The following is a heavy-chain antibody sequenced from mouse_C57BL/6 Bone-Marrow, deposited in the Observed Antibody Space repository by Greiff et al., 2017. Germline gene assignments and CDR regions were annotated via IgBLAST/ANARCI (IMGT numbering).Heavy chain of an antibody. CDR1: GFTFSDFY. J-gene: IGHJ4*01. V-gene: IGHV7-1*01. D-gene: IGHD2-3*01. CDR2: SRNKANDYTT. Sequence: EVQRVESGGGLVQSGRSLRLSCATSGFTFSDFYMEWVRQAPGKGLEWIAASRNKANDYTTEYSASVKGRFIVSRDTSQSILYLQMNALRAEDTAIYYCARGSDGYYDYYAMDYWGQGTSVTVSA. CDR3: ARGSDGYYDYYAMDY.